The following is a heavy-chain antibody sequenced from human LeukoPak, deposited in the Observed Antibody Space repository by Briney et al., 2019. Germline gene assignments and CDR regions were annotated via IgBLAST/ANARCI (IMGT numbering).Heavy chain of an antibody. CDR3: ATGYYFGSGSYGYLDC. J-gene: IGHJ4*02. V-gene: IGHV3-53*01. Sequence: PGGSLRLSCAASGFTVSSKYMSWVRQTPGKGLQWVALIYSSGDAYTPDSVKGRFTISRDDSENTLYLQMDSLRAEDTAVYYCATGYYFGSGSYGYLDCWGQGTLVTVSS. CDR1: GFTVSSKY. CDR2: IYSSGDA. D-gene: IGHD3-10*01.